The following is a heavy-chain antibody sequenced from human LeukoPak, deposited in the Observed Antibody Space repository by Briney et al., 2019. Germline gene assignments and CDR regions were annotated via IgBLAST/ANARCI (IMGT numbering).Heavy chain of an antibody. J-gene: IGHJ4*02. CDR1: GYTFTSYY. CDR3: AREARTDGDLDY. V-gene: IGHV1-46*01. CDR2: INPSGGST. Sequence: ASVKVSCKASGYTFTSYYMHWVRQAPGQGLEWMGIINPSGGSTSYAQKFQGRVTMTRDMSTSTVYMELSSLRSEDTAVYYCAREARTDGDLDYWGQGTLVTVSS. D-gene: IGHD4-17*01.